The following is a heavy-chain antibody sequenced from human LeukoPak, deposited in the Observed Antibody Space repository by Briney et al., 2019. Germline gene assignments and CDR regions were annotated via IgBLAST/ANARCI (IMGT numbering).Heavy chain of an antibody. V-gene: IGHV1-69*13. CDR3: ARVRGGYSYGSSYYFDY. J-gene: IGHJ4*02. Sequence: SVKVSCKASGGTCSSYAISWVRQAPGQGLEWMGGIIPIFGTANYAQKFQGRVTITADESTSTANMELSSLRSEDTAVHYCARVRGGYSYGSSYYFDYWGQGTLVTVSS. D-gene: IGHD5-18*01. CDR1: GGTCSSYA. CDR2: IIPIFGTA.